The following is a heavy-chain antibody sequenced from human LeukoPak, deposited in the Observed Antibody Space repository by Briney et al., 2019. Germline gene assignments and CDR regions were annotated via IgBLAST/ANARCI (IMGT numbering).Heavy chain of an antibody. Sequence: GGSLRLSCAASGFIFTDYWMHWVRQAPGKELVWVARIRGDGRATTYADSVKGRFTISRDNSKNTLYLQMNSLRAEDTAVYYCAGWEWPYYWGQGTLVTVSS. D-gene: IGHD3-3*01. CDR2: IRGDGRAT. J-gene: IGHJ4*02. CDR3: AGWEWPYY. V-gene: IGHV3-74*01. CDR1: GFIFTDYW.